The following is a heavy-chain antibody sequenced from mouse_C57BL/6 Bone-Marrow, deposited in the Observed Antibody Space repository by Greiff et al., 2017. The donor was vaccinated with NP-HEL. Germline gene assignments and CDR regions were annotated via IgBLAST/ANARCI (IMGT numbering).Heavy chain of an antibody. V-gene: IGHV1-82*01. Sequence: VQLQESGPELVKPGASVKLSCKASGYAFSSSWMHWVKQRPGQGLEWIGRIYPGDGDTNYNGKFKGKATLTADKSSSTAYMQLSSLTSEDSAVYFCARAREFDYWGQGTTLTVSS. J-gene: IGHJ2*01. CDR1: GYAFSSSW. CDR3: ARAREFDY. CDR2: IYPGDGDT.